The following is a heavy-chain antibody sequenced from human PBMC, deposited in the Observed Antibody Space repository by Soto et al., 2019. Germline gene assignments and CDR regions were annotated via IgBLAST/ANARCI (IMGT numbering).Heavy chain of an antibody. J-gene: IGHJ6*03. V-gene: IGHV1-58*02. Sequence: ASVKVSCKASGFTFTSSAMQWVRQARGQRLEWIGWIVVGSGNTNYAQKFQERVTITRDMSTSTAYMELSSLRSEDTAVYYCAAGSYDFWSGSYYMDVWGKGTTVTVSS. CDR2: IVVGSGNT. CDR1: GFTFTSSA. D-gene: IGHD3-3*01. CDR3: AAGSYDFWSGSYYMDV.